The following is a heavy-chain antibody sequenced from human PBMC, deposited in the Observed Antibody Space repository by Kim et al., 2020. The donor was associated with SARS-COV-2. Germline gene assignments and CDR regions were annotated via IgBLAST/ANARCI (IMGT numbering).Heavy chain of an antibody. D-gene: IGHD3-9*01. CDR2: ISTSSSYI. CDR1: GFTFSTYS. CDR3: ARFEGYGMDV. V-gene: IGHV3-21*01. Sequence: GGSLRLSCAASGFTFSTYSMNWVRQAPGKGLEWVSSISTSSSYIYYADSAKGRFTISRDNAKSSLFLQMNSLRVEDTGVYYCARFEGYGMDVWGQGPRSP. J-gene: IGHJ6*02.